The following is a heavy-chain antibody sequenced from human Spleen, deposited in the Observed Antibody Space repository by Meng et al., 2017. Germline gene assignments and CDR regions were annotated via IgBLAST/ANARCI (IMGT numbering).Heavy chain of an antibody. D-gene: IGHD3-16*01. CDR3: TNDRLNH. J-gene: IGHJ1*01. V-gene: IGHV3-23*01. CDR1: GFTFSNYA. Sequence: EVLLLESGGGLVQCGGYLRLSCAASGFTFSNYAMTWVRQAPEKGLEWVSAISGSGGVTYYADSVKGRFTISRDNAKNTLYLQMNSLRAEDTAVYYCTNDRLNHWGQGTLVTVSS. CDR2: ISGSGGVT.